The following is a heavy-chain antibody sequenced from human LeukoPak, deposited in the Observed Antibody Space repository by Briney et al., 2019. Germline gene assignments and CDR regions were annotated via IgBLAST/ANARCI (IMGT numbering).Heavy chain of an antibody. CDR1: GFTFTNYA. V-gene: IGHV3-23*01. Sequence: GGSLGLSCAASGFTFTNYAMSWVRQAPGKGLAWVLVISAGGGTTYSADSVKGRFTVSRDKSKNTLYLQMNSLRAEDTAVYYCAKDLLPGYSSSLGAFDIWGQGTMVTVSS. J-gene: IGHJ3*02. D-gene: IGHD6-13*01. CDR2: ISAGGGTT. CDR3: AKDLLPGYSSSLGAFDI.